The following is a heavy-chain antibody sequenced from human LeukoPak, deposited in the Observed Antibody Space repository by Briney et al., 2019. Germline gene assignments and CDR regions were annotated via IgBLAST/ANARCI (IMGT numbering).Heavy chain of an antibody. CDR1: GGSISSYY. V-gene: IGHV4-4*07. D-gene: IGHD3-22*01. J-gene: IGHJ5*02. CDR3: ARGTGMYDSSGYYGSWFDP. CDR2: IYTSGST. Sequence: PSETLSLTCTVSGGSISSYYWSWIRQPAGKGLEWIGRIYTSGSTNYNPSLKSRVTMSVDTSKNQFSLKLSSVTAADTAVYYCARGTGMYDSSGYYGSWFDPWGQGTLVTVSS.